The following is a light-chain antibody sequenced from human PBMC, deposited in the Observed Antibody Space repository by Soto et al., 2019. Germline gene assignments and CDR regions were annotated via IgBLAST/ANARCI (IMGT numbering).Light chain of an antibody. CDR2: TAS. CDR3: QPTTTFPLT. CDR1: QGVSTW. J-gene: IGKJ4*01. V-gene: IGKV1D-12*01. Sequence: DIQMTQSPPSVSASVGDRVTITCRASQGVSTWLAWYQQKPGKAPNLLIYTASSLQSGVPSRFSGSGSGTDFTLTISSLQPEDFATYYCQPTTTFPLTFGGGTKVDIK.